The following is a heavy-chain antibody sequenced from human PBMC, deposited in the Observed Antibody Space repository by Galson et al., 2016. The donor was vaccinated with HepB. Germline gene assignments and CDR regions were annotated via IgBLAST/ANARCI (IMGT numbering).Heavy chain of an antibody. Sequence: SETLSLTCAVSGGPISGHYWSWIRQSPVKGLEYIGYIFYTGTTDYNPSLKSRVTISVNTSKNQFSLRLTSVTAADTAIYFCARSDSSWNELLLCDLWGRGSLVIVSS. V-gene: IGHV4-59*11. J-gene: IGHJ5*02. CDR3: ARSDSSWNELLLCDL. CDR1: GGPISGHY. CDR2: IFYTGTT. D-gene: IGHD3-10*01.